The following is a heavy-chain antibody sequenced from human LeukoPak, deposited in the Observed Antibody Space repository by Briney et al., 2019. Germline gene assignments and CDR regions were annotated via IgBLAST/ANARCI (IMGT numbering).Heavy chain of an antibody. Sequence: GGSLRLSCAASGFTFTNYAMSWVRQAPGKGLEWVSAISKSADKTYYADSVKGRFTISRDNSKNTLYLQMNSLRAEDTAVYYCAKHGGNWGQGTLVTVSS. CDR3: AKHGGN. CDR2: ISKSADKT. D-gene: IGHD3-3*01. CDR1: GFTFTNYA. J-gene: IGHJ4*02. V-gene: IGHV3-23*01.